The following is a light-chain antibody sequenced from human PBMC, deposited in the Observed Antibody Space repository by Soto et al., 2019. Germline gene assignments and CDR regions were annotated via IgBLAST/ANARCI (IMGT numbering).Light chain of an antibody. CDR2: NDN. V-gene: IGLV1-44*01. Sequence: QSVLTQPPSASGTPGQRVTISCSGSSSNIGSSSVNWYQQLPGAAPKLLIYNDNQWPSGVPDRFSGSKSGTSASLAISGLKSEDEAEYYCAAWDVSLNGHYAFGTGTQLTVL. J-gene: IGLJ1*01. CDR1: SSNIGSSS. CDR3: AAWDVSLNGHYA.